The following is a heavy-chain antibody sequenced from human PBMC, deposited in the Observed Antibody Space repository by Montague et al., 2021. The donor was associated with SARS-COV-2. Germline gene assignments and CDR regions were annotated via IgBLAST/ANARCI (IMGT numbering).Heavy chain of an antibody. D-gene: IGHD4-17*01. CDR1: GFTFTNFA. CDR3: ASSYGFWYFAY. V-gene: IGHV3-23*01. CDR2: IDTSGGDT. J-gene: IGHJ4*02. Sequence: SLRLSCAASGFTFTNFAMTWVRQAPGKGLEWVSSIDTSGGDTYYADSVKGRSTISRDNSRNTVYLQLNSLRAEDTALYYCASSYGFWYFAYWGQGTLVTVSS.